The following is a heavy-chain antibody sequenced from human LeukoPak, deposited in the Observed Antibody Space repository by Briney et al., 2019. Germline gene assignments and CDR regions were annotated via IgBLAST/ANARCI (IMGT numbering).Heavy chain of an antibody. D-gene: IGHD6-19*01. Sequence: GGSLRLSCAASGFTFSSYAMHWVRQAPGKGLEWVAVISYDGSNKYYADSVKGRFTISRDNSKNTLYLQMNSLRAEDTAVYYCAKESSSGWYHYYYGMDVWGQGTTVTVSS. J-gene: IGHJ6*02. CDR2: ISYDGSNK. CDR1: GFTFSSYA. CDR3: AKESSSGWYHYYYGMDV. V-gene: IGHV3-30-3*01.